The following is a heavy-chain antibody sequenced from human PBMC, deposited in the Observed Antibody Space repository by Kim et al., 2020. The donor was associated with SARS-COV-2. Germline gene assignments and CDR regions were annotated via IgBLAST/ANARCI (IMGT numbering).Heavy chain of an antibody. Sequence: SETLSLTCTVSGGSISSGGYYWSWIRQHPGKGLEWIGYIYYSGSTYYNPSLKSRVTISVDTSKNQFSLKLSSVTAADTAVYYCARAHSSSWYPNNWFDPWGQGTLVTVSS. V-gene: IGHV4-31*03. CDR3: ARAHSSSWYPNNWFDP. D-gene: IGHD6-13*01. CDR2: IYYSGST. J-gene: IGHJ5*02. CDR1: GGSISSGGYY.